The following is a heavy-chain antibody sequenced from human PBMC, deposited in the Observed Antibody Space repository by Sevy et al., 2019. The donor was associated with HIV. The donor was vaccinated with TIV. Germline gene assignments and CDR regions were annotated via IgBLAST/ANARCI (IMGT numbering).Heavy chain of an antibody. CDR2: IYYSGST. V-gene: IGHV4-39*01. D-gene: IGHD2-21*01. CDR3: ARQGYSFNSYSYYFDY. CDR1: GTSISGTSFY. Sequence: SETLSLICSVSGTSISGTSFYWGWVRQPPGKGLEWIGNIYYSGSTYYNPSLQSRLTICLDTSKDQFSLKLTSVTAADTAVYYCARQGYSFNSYSYYFDYWGQGALVTVSS. J-gene: IGHJ4*02.